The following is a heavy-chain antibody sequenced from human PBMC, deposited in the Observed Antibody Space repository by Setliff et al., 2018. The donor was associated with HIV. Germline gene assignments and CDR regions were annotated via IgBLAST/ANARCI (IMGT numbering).Heavy chain of an antibody. V-gene: IGHV4-61*02. CDR1: GDSISSGSNY. D-gene: IGHD3-10*01. Sequence: SETLSLTCTVSGDSISSGSNYWSWIRQPAGKGLEWIGRIYTSGPRYNPSLENRVTISVDTSKSQFFLMLSSVTAADTAVYYCARVGYHGSGRYSFDYWGQGTLVTVSS. CDR3: ARVGYHGSGRYSFDY. J-gene: IGHJ4*02. CDR2: IYTSGP.